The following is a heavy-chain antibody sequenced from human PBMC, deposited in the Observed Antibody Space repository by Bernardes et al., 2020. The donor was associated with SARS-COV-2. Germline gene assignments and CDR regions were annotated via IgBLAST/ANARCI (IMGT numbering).Heavy chain of an antibody. CDR1: GFTFNNFG. D-gene: IGHD5-18*01. CDR2: ISYEGSKK. CDR3: AKVQAILWIRPYQSSMDV. Sequence: SLRLSYEASGFTFNNFGIHWVRQAPGKGLEWVAVISYEGSKKYYADSVEGRFTISKDNSKNTVYLEMNSLRPEDTAVYYCAKVQAILWIRPYQSSMDVWGQGTTVAVSS. V-gene: IGHV3-30*18. J-gene: IGHJ6*02.